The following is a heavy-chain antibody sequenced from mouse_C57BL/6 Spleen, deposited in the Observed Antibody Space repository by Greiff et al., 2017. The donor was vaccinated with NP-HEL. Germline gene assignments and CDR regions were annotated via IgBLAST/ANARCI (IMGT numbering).Heavy chain of an antibody. CDR1: GYAFSSSW. V-gene: IGHV1-82*01. D-gene: IGHD2-2*01. Sequence: QVQLQQSGPELVKPGASVKISCKASGYAFSSSWMNWVKQRPGKGLEWIGRIYPGAGDTNYNGKFKGKATLTADKSSSTAYMQLSSLTSEDSAVYFCARSGYGYAYWGQGTLVTVSA. CDR3: ARSGYGYAY. J-gene: IGHJ3*01. CDR2: IYPGAGDT.